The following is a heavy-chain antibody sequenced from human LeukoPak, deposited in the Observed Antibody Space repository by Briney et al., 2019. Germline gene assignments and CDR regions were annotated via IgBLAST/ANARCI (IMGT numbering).Heavy chain of an antibody. CDR2: ISYDGSDK. Sequence: GGSLRLSCAASGFTFSSYAIHWVRQAPGKGLEWVAIISYDGSDKYYADSVKGRFTISRDNSKNTLYLQMNSLRGEDTAVYYCARVFSGSPGPRGALGYWGQGTLVTVSS. D-gene: IGHD1-26*01. CDR3: ARVFSGSPGPRGALGY. V-gene: IGHV3-30*04. CDR1: GFTFSSYA. J-gene: IGHJ4*02.